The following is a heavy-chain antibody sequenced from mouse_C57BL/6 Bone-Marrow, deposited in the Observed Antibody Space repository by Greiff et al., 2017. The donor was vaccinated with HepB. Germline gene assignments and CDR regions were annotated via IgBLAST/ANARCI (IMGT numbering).Heavy chain of an antibody. CDR3: ARKSSHWYFDV. CDR2: INSDGGST. V-gene: IGHV5-2*01. Sequence: EVKLVESGGGLVQPGESLKLSCESNEYEFPSHDMSWVRKTPEKRLELVAAINSDGGSTYYPDNMERLFIISRDNTKKTLYLQMSSLRSEDTALYYCARKSSHWYFDVWGTGTTVTVSS. CDR1: EYEFPSHD. J-gene: IGHJ1*03. D-gene: IGHD1-1*01.